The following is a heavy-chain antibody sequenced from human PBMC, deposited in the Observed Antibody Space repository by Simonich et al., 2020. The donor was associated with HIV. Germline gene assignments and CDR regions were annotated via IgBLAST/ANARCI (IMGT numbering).Heavy chain of an antibody. V-gene: IGHV4-59*08. CDR3: ARLNGANWGHFDY. J-gene: IGHJ4*02. CDR1: GFSISSHY. CDR2: IYYSGST. Sequence: QVQLQESGPGLVKPSETLSLTCTVSGFSISSHYWSWIRQPPGKGLEWIGYIYYSGSTNYKPSLTSRVTILVDTSKNQFSLKLSSVTATDTAVYYCARLNGANWGHFDYWGQGALVTVSS. D-gene: IGHD7-27*01.